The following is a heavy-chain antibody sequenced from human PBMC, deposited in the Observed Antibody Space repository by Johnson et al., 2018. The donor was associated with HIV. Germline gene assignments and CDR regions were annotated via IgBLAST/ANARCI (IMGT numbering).Heavy chain of an antibody. D-gene: IGHD6-6*01. CDR3: AKVSQEQLAAFDI. CDR2: INWNGGNT. J-gene: IGHJ3*02. Sequence: EVQLVESGGGVVRPGESLTLSCAASGFTFDDHGMSWVRQAPGKGLEWVSGINWNGGNTGYADSVRGRFTISRDNVKNYLFLLMYSLRAEDTALYYCAKVSQEQLAAFDIWGQGTMVTVSS. V-gene: IGHV3-20*04. CDR1: GFTFDDHG.